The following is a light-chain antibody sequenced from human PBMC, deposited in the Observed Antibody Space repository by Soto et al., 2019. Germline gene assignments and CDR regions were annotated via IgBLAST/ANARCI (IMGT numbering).Light chain of an antibody. CDR2: GAS. CDR1: QNIRSN. V-gene: IGKV3-20*01. J-gene: IGKJ1*01. Sequence: IVLTQSPGTLSVSPGERATLSCRASQNIRSNLAWYQQKPGQAPRPLIYGASSRATGIPDRFSGSGSGTDFTLTISRLEPEDFAVYYCQQYGSSPRTFGQGTKVDIK. CDR3: QQYGSSPRT.